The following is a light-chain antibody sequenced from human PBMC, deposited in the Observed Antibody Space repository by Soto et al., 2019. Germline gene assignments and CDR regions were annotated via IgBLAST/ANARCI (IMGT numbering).Light chain of an antibody. Sequence: QSVLAQPPSVSGAPGQRDSISCTGSSSNIGAGYDVHWYQQLPGTAPKLLLYGNSNRPSGVPDRFSGSKSGTSASLAITGLHAEDEADYYCQSNDSSRRVLDVFGTGTKVTVL. CDR1: SSNIGAGYD. CDR2: GNS. V-gene: IGLV1-40*01. CDR3: QSNDSSRRVLDV. J-gene: IGLJ1*01.